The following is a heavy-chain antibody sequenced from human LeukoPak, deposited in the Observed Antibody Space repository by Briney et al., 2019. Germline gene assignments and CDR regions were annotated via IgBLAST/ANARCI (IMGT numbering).Heavy chain of an antibody. V-gene: IGHV3-30*04. Sequence: GGSLRLSCAASGFTFSSYAMHWVRQAPGKGLEWVAVISYDGSNKYYADSVKGRFTISRDNSKNTLYLQMNSLRAEDTAVYYCAKSPYSGSYYPLNAFDIWGQGTMVTVSS. CDR1: GFTFSSYA. D-gene: IGHD1-26*01. J-gene: IGHJ3*02. CDR3: AKSPYSGSYYPLNAFDI. CDR2: ISYDGSNK.